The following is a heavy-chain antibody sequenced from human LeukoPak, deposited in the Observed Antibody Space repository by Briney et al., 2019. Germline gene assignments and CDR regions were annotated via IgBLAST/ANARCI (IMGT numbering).Heavy chain of an antibody. V-gene: IGHV1-46*01. J-gene: IGHJ4*02. Sequence: ASVKVSCKVSGYTLTELSMHWVRQAPGQGLEWMGIINPSGGSTSYAQKFQGRVTMTRDTSTSTVYMELCSLRSEDTAVYYCASVLNYMYYFDYWGQGTLVTVSS. CDR3: ASVLNYMYYFDY. D-gene: IGHD3-10*01. CDR1: GYTLTELS. CDR2: INPSGGST.